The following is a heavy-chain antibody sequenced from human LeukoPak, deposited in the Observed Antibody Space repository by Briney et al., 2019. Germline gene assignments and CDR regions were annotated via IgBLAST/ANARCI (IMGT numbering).Heavy chain of an antibody. CDR1: GFTFSSYS. D-gene: IGHD5-18*01. CDR2: ISSSSSYI. J-gene: IGHJ4*02. V-gene: IGHV3-21*01. Sequence: GGSLRLSCAASGFTFSSYSMNWVRQAPGKGLEWVSSISSSSSYIYYADSVKGRFTISRDNAKNSLYLQMNSLRAEDTAVYYCAREGIQLWLADYWGQGTLVTVSS. CDR3: AREGIQLWLADY.